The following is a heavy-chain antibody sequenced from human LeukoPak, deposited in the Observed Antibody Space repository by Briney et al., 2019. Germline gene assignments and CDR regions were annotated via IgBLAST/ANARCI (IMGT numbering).Heavy chain of an antibody. V-gene: IGHV1-18*01. J-gene: IGHJ4*02. Sequence: ASVKVYCKASGYTFINFGISWVRQAPGQGLEWMGWISANNDDTNYAQKVQGRVTMTTDTSTNTVYMELRSLRSDDTAVYYCARDSPTVGSGYPSRKINFPYYFDYWGQGTLVTVSS. CDR1: GYTFINFG. CDR3: ARDSPTVGSGYPSRKINFPYYFDY. CDR2: ISANNDDT. D-gene: IGHD3-22*01.